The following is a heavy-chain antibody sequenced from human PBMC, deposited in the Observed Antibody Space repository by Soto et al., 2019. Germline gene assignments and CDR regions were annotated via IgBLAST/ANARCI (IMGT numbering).Heavy chain of an antibody. CDR2: VYDRATT. V-gene: IGHV4-59*08. CDR1: GGSISTYY. Sequence: QVQLQESGPGLVKPSETLSLTCTLSGGSISTYYWCWIRQPPGKGREGMGDVYDRATTSYNPSLKSRVTIPVVMSKNKFSLKLRSVTAADTAVYFCARIRSVFSGGRNDYWGQGILVTVSS. D-gene: IGHD2-15*01. CDR3: ARIRSVFSGGRNDY. J-gene: IGHJ4*02.